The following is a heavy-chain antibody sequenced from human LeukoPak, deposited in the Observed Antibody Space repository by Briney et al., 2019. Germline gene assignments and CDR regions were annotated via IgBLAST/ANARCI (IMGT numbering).Heavy chain of an antibody. CDR1: GFTLSTYD. V-gene: IGHV3-13*01. J-gene: IGHJ3*02. CDR2: FYRAGDT. D-gene: IGHD3-10*01. Sequence: GGSLRLSCAASGFTLSTYDMHWVRQPTGGSLEWVSIFYRAGDTYYPNSVKGRFTISRDDAKNSLYLQMNSLRAEDTAVYYCAREMSGSNDALDIWGQGTMVTVSS. CDR3: AREMSGSNDALDI.